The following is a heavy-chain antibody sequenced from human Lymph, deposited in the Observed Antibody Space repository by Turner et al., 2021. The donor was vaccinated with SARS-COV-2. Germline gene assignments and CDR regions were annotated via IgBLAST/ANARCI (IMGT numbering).Heavy chain of an antibody. CDR3: ARRHSGNYDAFDI. Sequence: QVQLVQSGVEVKKPGSSVKVSCKASGGTFSTYVISWVRQAPGQGLEWMGGNIPILGIANYAQKFQGRVTITADKSTSTAYMELSSLRSEDTAVYHCARRHSGNYDAFDIWGQGTMVTVSS. D-gene: IGHD1-26*01. CDR2: NIPILGIA. J-gene: IGHJ3*02. V-gene: IGHV1-69*10. CDR1: GGTFSTYV.